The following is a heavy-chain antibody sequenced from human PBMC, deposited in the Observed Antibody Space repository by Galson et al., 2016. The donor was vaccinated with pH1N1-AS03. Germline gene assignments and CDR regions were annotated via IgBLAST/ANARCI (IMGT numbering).Heavy chain of an antibody. CDR2: ISHSGST. D-gene: IGHD1-20*01. CDR3: ARGVDNFNVFVFET. V-gene: IGHV4-34*01. J-gene: IGHJ3*02. CDR1: GGSFSGYY. Sequence: ETLSLTCAVSGGSFSGYYWSWVRQPPGRGLEWIGEISHSGSTKSNPSLKSRVAISIRTSKNQFSLTVTSVTAADTAIYYCARGVDNFNVFVFETWGRGTMVTVSS.